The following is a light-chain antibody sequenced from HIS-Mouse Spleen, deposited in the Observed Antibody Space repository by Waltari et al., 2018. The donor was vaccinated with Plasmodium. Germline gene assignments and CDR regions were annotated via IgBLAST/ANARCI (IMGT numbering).Light chain of an antibody. CDR3: QQYTSYSYT. CDR1: QSISSW. CDR2: KAS. V-gene: IGKV1-5*03. Sequence: DIQMTQSPSTLSASVGDRVTITCRASQSISSWLAWYQQKPGKAPKLMIYKASSLESGVPSRFRARGSGTEFTLTISSLQPDDFATYYGQQYTSYSYTFGQGTKLEIK. J-gene: IGKJ2*01.